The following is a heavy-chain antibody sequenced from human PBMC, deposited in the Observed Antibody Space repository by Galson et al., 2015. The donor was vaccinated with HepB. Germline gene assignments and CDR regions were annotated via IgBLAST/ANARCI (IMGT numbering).Heavy chain of an antibody. J-gene: IGHJ6*02. Sequence: SLRLSCAASGSILSSHSMNWVRQAPGKGLEWVPCIRGSTNYGYYADAVKGRFTVSRDNAKNSLVLQMNSLRAEDTAVYYCATNTPAPVMRASGMDVWGQGTAVTVSS. CDR2: IRGSTNYG. CDR1: GSILSSHS. CDR3: ATNTPAPVMRASGMDV. V-gene: IGHV3-21*01. D-gene: IGHD2-15*01.